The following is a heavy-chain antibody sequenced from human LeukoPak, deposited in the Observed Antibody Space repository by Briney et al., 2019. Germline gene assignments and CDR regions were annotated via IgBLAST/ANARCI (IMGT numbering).Heavy chain of an antibody. CDR1: GFVLSPYT. CDR2: ISSTSSYM. D-gene: IGHD2-21*02. J-gene: IGHJ4*02. CDR3: ARRVTPFLS. Sequence: GGSLRLSCSASGFVLSPYTMNWVRQAPGKGLEWVASISSTSSYMYYGDSLKGRFTISRDNAKNTLYLQLGSLRAEDTATYYCARRVTPFLSWGKGTLVIVSS. V-gene: IGHV3-21*01.